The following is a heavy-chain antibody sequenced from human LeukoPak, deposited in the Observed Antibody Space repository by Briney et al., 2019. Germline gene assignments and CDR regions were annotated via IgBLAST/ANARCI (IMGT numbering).Heavy chain of an antibody. CDR2: IYYSGST. CDR3: ARNYGDYNVGAFDI. D-gene: IGHD4-17*01. CDR1: GGSISSSSYY. V-gene: IGHV4-39*07. Sequence: SETLSLTCTVSGGSISSSSYYWGWIRQPPGKGLEWIGSIYYSGSTYYNPSLKSRVSISVDTSKNQFSLKLSSVTAADTAVYYCARNYGDYNVGAFDIWGQGTMVTVSS. J-gene: IGHJ3*02.